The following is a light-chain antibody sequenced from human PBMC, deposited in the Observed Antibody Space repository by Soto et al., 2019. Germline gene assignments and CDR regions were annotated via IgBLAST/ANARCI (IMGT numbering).Light chain of an antibody. CDR2: EVN. Sequence: QSALTQPPSASGSPGQSVTISCTGTSSDIGAYNYVSWYQQHPGKAPKLIIYEVNERPSGVPDRFSGSKSGNTAPLTVSGLQPEDEAEYYCSSFVASNNLRVFGTGTKVTVL. CDR3: SSFVASNNLRV. V-gene: IGLV2-8*01. CDR1: SSDIGAYNY. J-gene: IGLJ1*01.